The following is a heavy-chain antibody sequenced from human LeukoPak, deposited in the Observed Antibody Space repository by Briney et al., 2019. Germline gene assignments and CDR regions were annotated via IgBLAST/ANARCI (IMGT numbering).Heavy chain of an antibody. V-gene: IGHV4-39*07. CDR2: IYYSGST. CDR1: GGSISSYY. Sequence: SETLSLTCTVSGGSISSYYWGWIRQPPGKGLEWIGSIYYSGSTYYNPSLKSRVTISVDTSKNQFSLKLSSVTAADTAVYYCARVRVQQQLDGNWFDPWGQGTLVTVSS. CDR3: ARVRVQQQLDGNWFDP. D-gene: IGHD6-13*01. J-gene: IGHJ5*02.